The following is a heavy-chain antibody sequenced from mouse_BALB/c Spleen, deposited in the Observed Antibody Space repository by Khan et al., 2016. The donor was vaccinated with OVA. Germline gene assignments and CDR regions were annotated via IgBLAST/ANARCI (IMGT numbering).Heavy chain of an antibody. J-gene: IGHJ3*01. CDR1: GYTFTTYW. V-gene: IGHV1-7*01. D-gene: IGHD2-1*01. CDR2: INPSTDYT. Sequence: QVQLQQSGTELAKPGASVKMSCKASGYTFTTYWMHWIKQRPGQGLEWIGYINPSTDYTEYNEKFKDKATLTADESSSTAFMQLSSLTYEDSAVXYCTRRGLYGIFPYWGQGTLVTVAA. CDR3: TRRGLYGIFPY.